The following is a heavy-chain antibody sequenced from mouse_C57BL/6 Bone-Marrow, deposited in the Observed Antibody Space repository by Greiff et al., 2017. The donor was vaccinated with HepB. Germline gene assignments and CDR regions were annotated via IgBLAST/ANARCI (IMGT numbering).Heavy chain of an antibody. CDR1: GFNIKDDY. J-gene: IGHJ3*01. CDR3: TTHYGSSYLFAY. Sequence: VQLKESGAELVRPGASVKLSCTASGFNIKDDYMHWVKQRPEQGLEWIGWIDPENGDTEYASKFQGKATISADTSSNTADRQRRSLTSEDTAVYYCTTHYGSSYLFAYWGQGTLVTVSA. V-gene: IGHV14-4*01. D-gene: IGHD1-1*01. CDR2: IDPENGDT.